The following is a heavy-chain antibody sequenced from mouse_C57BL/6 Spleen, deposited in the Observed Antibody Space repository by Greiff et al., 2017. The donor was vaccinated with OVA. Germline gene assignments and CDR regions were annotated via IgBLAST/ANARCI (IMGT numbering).Heavy chain of an antibody. CDR3: ARDYDEGGYFDY. Sequence: EVQLVESGPGLVKPSQSLSLTCSVTGYSLTSGYYWNWIRQFPGNKLEWMGYISYDGSNNYNPSLKNRISITRDTSKNQFFLKLNSVTTEDTATYYCARDYDEGGYFDYWGQGTTLTVSS. CDR2: ISYDGSN. CDR1: GYSLTSGYY. J-gene: IGHJ2*01. V-gene: IGHV3-6*01. D-gene: IGHD2-12*01.